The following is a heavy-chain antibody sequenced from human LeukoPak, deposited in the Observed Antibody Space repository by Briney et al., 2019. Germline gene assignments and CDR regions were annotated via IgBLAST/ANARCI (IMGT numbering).Heavy chain of an antibody. CDR2: ISSSGSTI. J-gene: IGHJ4*02. D-gene: IGHD3-10*01. Sequence: GGSLRLSCAASGFTFSDYYMSWIRQAPGKGLEWVSYISSSGSTIYYTDSVKGRFTISRDNAKNSLYLQMNSLRAEDTAVYYCARVYGSGTYLFDYWGQGTLVTVSS. CDR1: GFTFSDYY. V-gene: IGHV3-11*01. CDR3: ARVYGSGTYLFDY.